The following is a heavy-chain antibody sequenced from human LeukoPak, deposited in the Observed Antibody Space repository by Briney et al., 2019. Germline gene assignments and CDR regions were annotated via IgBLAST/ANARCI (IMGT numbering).Heavy chain of an antibody. D-gene: IGHD6-13*01. J-gene: IGHJ4*02. CDR3: ASQYTSSRIFDD. Sequence: GGSLRLSCAASGFTFSSYSMNWVRQAPGKGLEWVSSISSSSTYIYYADSVKGRFTVSRDNAKNSLYLQMNSLRAEDTAVYFCASQYTSSRIFDDWGQGTLVAVSS. CDR2: ISSSSTYI. V-gene: IGHV3-21*01. CDR1: GFTFSSYS.